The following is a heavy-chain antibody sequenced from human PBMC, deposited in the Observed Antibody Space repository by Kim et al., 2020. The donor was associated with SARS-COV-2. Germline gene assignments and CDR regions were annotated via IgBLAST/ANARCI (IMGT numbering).Heavy chain of an antibody. J-gene: IGHJ4*02. V-gene: IGHV4-39*01. CDR2: IYYSGST. CDR1: GGSISSSSYY. D-gene: IGHD6-13*01. Sequence: SETLSLTCTVSGGSISSSSYYWGWIRQPPGKGLEWIGSIYYSGSTYYNPSLKSRVTISVDTSKNQFSLKLSSVTAADTAVYYCARLRFEAAGTNFDYWGQGTLVTVSS. CDR3: ARLRFEAAGTNFDY.